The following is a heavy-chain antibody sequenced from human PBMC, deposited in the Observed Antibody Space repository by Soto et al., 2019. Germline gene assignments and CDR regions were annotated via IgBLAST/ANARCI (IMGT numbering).Heavy chain of an antibody. CDR1: GFTFRNYD. V-gene: IGHV3-13*05. Sequence: EVQLVESGGGLVQPGGSLRLSCDASGFTFRNYDMHWVRQGTGKGLEWVSGISAAGDPDSADSVEGRFTISRENAQNSFLLQMNSLRVGDTAVYYCARTDRDFYGLDVWGQGTTVIVSS. CDR2: ISAAGDP. J-gene: IGHJ6*02. CDR3: ARTDRDFYGLDV.